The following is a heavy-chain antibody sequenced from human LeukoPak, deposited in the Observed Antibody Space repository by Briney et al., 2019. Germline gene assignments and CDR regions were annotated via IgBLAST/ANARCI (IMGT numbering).Heavy chain of an antibody. CDR3: AKGQYSYAYWYFDL. D-gene: IGHD5-18*01. J-gene: IGHJ2*01. V-gene: IGHV3-30*18. CDR1: GFTLSSYG. Sequence: GGTLRLSCAASGFTLSSYGMNRVRQAPGTGLEWVAVISSDVSNKYYAASVKGRFTISRDNPKNTLYLQMNSLRAEDTAVYYCAKGQYSYAYWYFDLWGRGTLVTVSS. CDR2: ISSDVSNK.